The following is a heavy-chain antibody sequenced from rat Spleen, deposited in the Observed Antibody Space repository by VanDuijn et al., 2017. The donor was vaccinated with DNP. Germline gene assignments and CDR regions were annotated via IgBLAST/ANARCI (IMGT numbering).Heavy chain of an antibody. CDR2: ISPGGGNI. Sequence: EVQLVESGGGLVQPGRSLKLSCAASGFSFSDYGMAWVRQAPNKGLEWVASISPGGGNIYYRDSVKGRFTISRDTAKSTLYLQMDSLRSEDTATYHCARRTGIVFDYWGQGVMVTVSS. D-gene: IGHD1-11*01. V-gene: IGHV5S13*01. J-gene: IGHJ2*01. CDR1: GFSFSDYG. CDR3: ARRTGIVFDY.